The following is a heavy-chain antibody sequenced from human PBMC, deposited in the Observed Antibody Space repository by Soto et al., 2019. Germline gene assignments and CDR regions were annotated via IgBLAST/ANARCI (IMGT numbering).Heavy chain of an antibody. J-gene: IGHJ4*02. CDR2: ISSSSSYI. D-gene: IGHD4-17*01. V-gene: IGHV3-21*01. Sequence: GGSLRLSCAASGFTFSSYSMNWVRQAPGKGLEWVSSISSSSSYIYYADSVKGRFTISRDNAKNSLYLQMNSLRAEDTAVYYCARDKTTVTNDYWGQGTLVTVSS. CDR3: ARDKTTVTNDY. CDR1: GFTFSSYS.